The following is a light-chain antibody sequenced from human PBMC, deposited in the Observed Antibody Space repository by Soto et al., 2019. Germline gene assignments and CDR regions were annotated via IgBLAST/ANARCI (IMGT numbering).Light chain of an antibody. CDR3: QQYDTLYT. CDR1: QSISRR. J-gene: IGKJ2*01. Sequence: DIQMTQSPSTLSASVGDIVTITCRASQSISRRLAWYQQKPGKAPEVLISDVSSLKAGVQSRFSASGSGTEFTLTISSMQPEDFATYYCQQYDTLYTFGQGNKLEIK. V-gene: IGKV1-5*01. CDR2: DVS.